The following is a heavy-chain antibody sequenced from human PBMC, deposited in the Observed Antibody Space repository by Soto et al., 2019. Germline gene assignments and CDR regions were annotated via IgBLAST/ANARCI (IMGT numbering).Heavy chain of an antibody. CDR3: ARGIVGATTRSDY. J-gene: IGHJ4*02. CDR2: MDPNSGNT. Sequence: SVEVSCQASVYTISRDVINWLRQATGQGLEWMGWMDPNSGNTGYAQKFRGRVTRTRNTSISTAYMELSSIMSEDTSVYYCARGIVGATTRSDYWGQGTLV. CDR1: VYTISRDV. D-gene: IGHD1-26*01. V-gene: IGHV1-8*01.